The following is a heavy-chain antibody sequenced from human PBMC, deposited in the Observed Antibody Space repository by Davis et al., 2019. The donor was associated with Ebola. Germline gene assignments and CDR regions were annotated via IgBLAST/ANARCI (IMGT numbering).Heavy chain of an antibody. CDR1: GGSFSGYY. D-gene: IGHD2-15*01. J-gene: IGHJ6*02. CDR2: ISYDGSNK. V-gene: IGHV3-30*18. CDR3: AKDPRHIVVVVAATHGMDV. Sequence: LSLTCAVYGGSFSGYYWSWIRQAPGKGLEWVAVISYDGSNKYYADSVKGRFTISRDNSKNTLYLQMNSLRAEDTAVYYCAKDPRHIVVVVAATHGMDVWGQGTTVTVSS.